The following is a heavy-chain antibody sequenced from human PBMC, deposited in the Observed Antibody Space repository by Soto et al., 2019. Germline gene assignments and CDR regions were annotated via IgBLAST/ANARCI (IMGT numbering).Heavy chain of an antibody. V-gene: IGHV3-21*01. J-gene: IGHJ4*02. D-gene: IGHD2-2*01. Sequence: GGSLRLSCTVSGFAFNNYGINWVRQAPGKGLEWVSSISKSDYTYYSDSVKGRFAISRDNAKSSVSLQMNTLRVEDTAVYYCAREDSIIIPAVSDFWGQGTLVTV. CDR3: AREDSIIIPAVSDF. CDR2: ISKSDYT. CDR1: GFAFNNYG.